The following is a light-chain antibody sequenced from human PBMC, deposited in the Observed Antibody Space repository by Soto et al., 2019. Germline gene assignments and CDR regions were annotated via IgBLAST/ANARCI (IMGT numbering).Light chain of an antibody. J-gene: IGLJ1*01. V-gene: IGLV2-14*02. CDR3: SSFASTTTYV. Sequence: QSVLTQPASVSGSPGQSIAISCTGTSSDVGSHDLVSWYQQQSGKVPKLIIYDVSSRPSGVSNRFSGSKSGNTASLTISGLQAEDEADYYCSSFASTTTYVFGTGTKVPS. CDR1: SSDVGSHDL. CDR2: DVS.